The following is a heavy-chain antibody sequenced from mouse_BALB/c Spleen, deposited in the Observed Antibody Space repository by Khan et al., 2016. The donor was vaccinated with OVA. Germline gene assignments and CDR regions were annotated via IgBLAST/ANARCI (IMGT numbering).Heavy chain of an antibody. Sequence: LQQPGSELVRPGASVKLSCKASGYTFTNYWIHWVKQRPGQGLEWIGNIYPRSGSTNYDERFTRKATLTVDTSSSTAYMQLSSLTSEDSAVYYCTRWSYWFAYWGQGTLVTVSA. CDR1: GYTFTNYW. J-gene: IGHJ3*01. CDR2: IYPRSGST. D-gene: IGHD2-12*01. CDR3: TRWSYWFAY. V-gene: IGHV1S22*01.